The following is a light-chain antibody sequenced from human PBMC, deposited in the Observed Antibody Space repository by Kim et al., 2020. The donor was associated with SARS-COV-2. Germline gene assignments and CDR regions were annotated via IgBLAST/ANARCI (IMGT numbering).Light chain of an antibody. V-gene: IGKV1-5*03. Sequence: SASVGERVTITCRARRSLGGLLAWYQQKPGQAPKLLIYEASTLKSGVPSRFSGSGSETEFTLTTSSLQTDDFATYYCQQYRSYPWTFGQGTKLEI. CDR1: RSLGGL. J-gene: IGKJ1*01. CDR2: EAS. CDR3: QQYRSYPWT.